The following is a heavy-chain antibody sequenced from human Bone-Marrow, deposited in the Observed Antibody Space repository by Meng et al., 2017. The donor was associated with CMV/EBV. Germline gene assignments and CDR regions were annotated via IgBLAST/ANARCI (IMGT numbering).Heavy chain of an antibody. CDR3: ARGRRRYCSSTSCYMGWFDP. V-gene: IGHV4-39*07. CDR2: IYYSGST. J-gene: IGHJ5*02. CDR1: GGSISNTGYY. D-gene: IGHD2-2*02. Sequence: SETLSLTCTVSGGSISNTGYYWGWIRQPPGKGLEWIGSIYYSGSTYYNPSLKSRVTISVDTSKNQFSLKLSSVTAADTAVYYCARGRRRYCSSTSCYMGWFDPWGQGTLVTVSS.